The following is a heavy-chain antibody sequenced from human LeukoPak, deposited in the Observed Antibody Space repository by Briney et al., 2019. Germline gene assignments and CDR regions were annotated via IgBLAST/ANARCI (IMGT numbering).Heavy chain of an antibody. CDR1: GDTFSIYG. D-gene: IGHD3-22*01. V-gene: IGHV1-69*04. CDR2: TIPILSIT. J-gene: IGHJ6*02. Sequence: VASVKVSCKAVGDTFSIYGISWVRQAPGQGLEWMGRTIPILSITDYAQNLQGRVTITADTSTSTAYMELSSLRSEDTATYYCAREYYSDRNAHSGAGYGMDVWGQGTTVTVSS. CDR3: AREYYSDRNAHSGAGYGMDV.